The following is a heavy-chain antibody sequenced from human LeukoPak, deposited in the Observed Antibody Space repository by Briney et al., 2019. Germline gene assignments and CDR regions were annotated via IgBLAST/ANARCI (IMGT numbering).Heavy chain of an antibody. J-gene: IGHJ6*03. D-gene: IGHD4-17*01. V-gene: IGHV1-2*06. Sequence: ASVKVSCKTSGYTFIDLYMHWVRQAPGHGLEWLGRINPKTGDTIYAQKFRGRVTMTGDTSISTAYMELSRLRSDDTAVYYCARDDVGTTVTTYYYYYYMDVWGKGTTVTVSS. CDR3: ARDDVGTTVTTYYYYYYMDV. CDR2: INPKTGDT. CDR1: GYTFIDLY.